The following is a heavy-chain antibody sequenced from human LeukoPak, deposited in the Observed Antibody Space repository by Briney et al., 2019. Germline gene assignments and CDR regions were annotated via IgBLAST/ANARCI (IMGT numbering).Heavy chain of an antibody. Sequence: GGSLRLSCTASGFTFSNYGMHWVRQAPGKGLEGVAFIGYDGTNKYYADSVKGRFTISRDNSKNTLYLQVHSLRAEDTAVYYCAKGGYCSSTSCPFDYWGQGTLVTVSS. D-gene: IGHD2-2*01. CDR1: GFTFSNYG. J-gene: IGHJ4*02. V-gene: IGHV3-30*02. CDR3: AKGGYCSSTSCPFDY. CDR2: IGYDGTNK.